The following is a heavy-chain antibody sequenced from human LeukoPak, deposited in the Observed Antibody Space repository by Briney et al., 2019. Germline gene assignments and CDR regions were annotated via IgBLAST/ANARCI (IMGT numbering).Heavy chain of an antibody. CDR3: ARVIVSYRYGANWFDP. V-gene: IGHV4-31*03. D-gene: IGHD4-23*01. Sequence: SQTLSLTCTVSGGSISGEGQYWSWIRQHPGKGLEWIGYIYYSGNSYYNPSLKSRVTISADTSENQFSLQLNSVTAADTAVYYCARVIVSYRYGANWFDPWGQGTLVTVSS. CDR1: GGSISGEGQY. CDR2: IYYSGNS. J-gene: IGHJ5*02.